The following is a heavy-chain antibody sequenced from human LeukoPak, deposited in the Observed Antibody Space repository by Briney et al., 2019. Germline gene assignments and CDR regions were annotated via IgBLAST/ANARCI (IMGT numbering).Heavy chain of an antibody. CDR3: AKGQGYCSSTSCYEDY. CDR1: GFTFSGSS. D-gene: IGHD2-2*01. CDR2: IRSKANSYAT. V-gene: IGHV3-73*01. Sequence: GGSLRLSCAASGFTFSGSSIHWVRQASGKGLEWVGRIRSKANSYATAYAASVAGRFTISRDNSKNTLYLQMNSLRAEDTAVYYCAKGQGYCSSTSCYEDYWGQGTLVTVSS. J-gene: IGHJ4*02.